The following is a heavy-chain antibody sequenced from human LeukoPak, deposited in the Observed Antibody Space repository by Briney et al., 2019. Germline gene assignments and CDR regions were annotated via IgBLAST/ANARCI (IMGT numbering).Heavy chain of an antibody. Sequence: SETLSLTCAVYGGSFSGYYWSWIRQPPGKGLEWIGEINHSGSTNYNPSLKSRVTISVDASKNQFSLKLSSVTAADTAVYYCARANGVASSYYFDYWGQGTLVTVSS. CDR2: INHSGST. V-gene: IGHV4-34*01. D-gene: IGHD2-15*01. CDR1: GGSFSGYY. CDR3: ARANGVASSYYFDY. J-gene: IGHJ4*02.